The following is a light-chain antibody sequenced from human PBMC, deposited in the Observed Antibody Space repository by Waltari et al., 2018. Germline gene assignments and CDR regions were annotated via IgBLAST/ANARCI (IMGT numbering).Light chain of an antibody. CDR3: LQFSGPPYS. CDR2: TAS. J-gene: IGKJ2*03. V-gene: IGKV1-17*01. CDR1: QDIDTY. Sequence: DIQMTHSPSSLSASTGDTVTITCRAIQDIDTYLNWYQHKPGKTPKRLIFTASTLESEVPSMFSGSGSGTDFTLNITSLQPEDFATYYCLQFSGPPYSFGQGTKVEIK.